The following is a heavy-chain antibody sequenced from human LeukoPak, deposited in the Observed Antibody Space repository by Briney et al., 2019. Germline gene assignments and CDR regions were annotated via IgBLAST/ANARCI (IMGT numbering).Heavy chain of an antibody. CDR3: AREWGRIAVAGGPGY. V-gene: IGHV3-33*01. D-gene: IGHD6-19*01. Sequence: GRSLRLSGEASGFIFSNYGMHWVRQAPGKGLEWVALIWYDGRTKFSSDSVKGRFTISRDNSKNTLYLQMNSLKVEDTAVYYCAREWGRIAVAGGPGYWGQGTLVTVSS. CDR1: GFIFSNYG. CDR2: IWYDGRTK. J-gene: IGHJ4*02.